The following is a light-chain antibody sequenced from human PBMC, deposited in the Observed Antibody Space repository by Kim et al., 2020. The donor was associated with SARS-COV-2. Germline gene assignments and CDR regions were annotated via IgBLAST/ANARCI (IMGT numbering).Light chain of an antibody. CDR3: QQSGT. V-gene: IGKV1-5*01. Sequence: ATLSAFVGDRVTMTCRASQSVSTWLAWYQQKPGKAPKLLIYDASSLQSGVPSRFSGSGSGTEFTLTISSLQPDDFATYYCQQSGTFGQGTKVDIK. CDR1: QSVSTW. CDR2: DAS. J-gene: IGKJ1*01.